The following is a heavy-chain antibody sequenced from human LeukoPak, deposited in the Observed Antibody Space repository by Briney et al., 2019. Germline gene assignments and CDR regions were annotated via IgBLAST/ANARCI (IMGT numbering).Heavy chain of an antibody. Sequence: KPSETLSLTCTVFGGSISSSSYYWGWIRQPPGKGLEWIGSIYYSGSTYYNPSLKSRVTISVDTSKNQFSLKLSSVTAADTAVYYCARVSSSWYVSVDYWGQGTLVTVSS. CDR2: IYYSGST. V-gene: IGHV4-39*01. J-gene: IGHJ4*02. CDR3: ARVSSSWYVSVDY. D-gene: IGHD6-13*01. CDR1: GGSISSSSYY.